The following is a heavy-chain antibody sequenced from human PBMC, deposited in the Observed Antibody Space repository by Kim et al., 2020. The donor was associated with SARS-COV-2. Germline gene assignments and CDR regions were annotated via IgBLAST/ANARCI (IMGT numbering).Heavy chain of an antibody. J-gene: IGHJ6*02. CDR3: ARLPGIYYYYGMDV. D-gene: IGHD2-2*01. V-gene: IGHV2-5*01. Sequence: SPSLKSRLTITKDTSKNQVVLTMTNMDPVDTATYYCARLPGIYYYYGMDVWGQGTTVTVSS.